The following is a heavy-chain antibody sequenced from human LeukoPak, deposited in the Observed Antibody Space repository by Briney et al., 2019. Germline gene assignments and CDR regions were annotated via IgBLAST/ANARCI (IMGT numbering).Heavy chain of an antibody. J-gene: IGHJ6*03. D-gene: IGHD3-10*01. V-gene: IGHV4-39*01. CDR1: GGSISRTTSY. CDR3: ARQPWGRPSYYYYYYMDV. Sequence: SETLSLTCTVSGGSISRTTSYWGWIRQPPGKGLEWIASIADSGSTHYIPSLRSRFTISVDTSKNQISLKLISVTAADTAVYYCARQPWGRPSYYYYYYMDVWGKGTTVTVSS. CDR2: IADSGST.